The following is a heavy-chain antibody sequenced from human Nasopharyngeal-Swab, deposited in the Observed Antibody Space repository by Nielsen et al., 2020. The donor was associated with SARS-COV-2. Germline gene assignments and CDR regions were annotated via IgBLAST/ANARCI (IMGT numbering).Heavy chain of an antibody. V-gene: IGHV1-2*06. D-gene: IGHD2-15*01. Sequence: ASVKVSCKASTSTFNAYYIHWVRQVPGQGLEWMGRINPTTGGTLYTQTFEGRVTMTTGTSTSTTYMELRGLTSDDTAVYYCTRALSGVYDFWGQGALVTVSS. CDR2: INPTTGGT. CDR1: TSTFNAYY. CDR3: TRALSGVYDF. J-gene: IGHJ4*02.